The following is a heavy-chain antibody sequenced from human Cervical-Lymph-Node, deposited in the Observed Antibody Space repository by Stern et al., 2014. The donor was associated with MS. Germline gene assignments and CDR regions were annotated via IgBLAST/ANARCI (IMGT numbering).Heavy chain of an antibody. CDR2: IIPLFGTT. J-gene: IGHJ6*02. CDR1: GVSFSNSS. V-gene: IGHV1-69*01. CDR3: ARGGLYYYYSGMDV. Sequence: QVQLVQSGAEVKKPGSSVKVSCKASGVSFSNSSITWVRQAPGQGLEWVGVIIPLFGTTHYAQMFKGRVTITADESTITSYMELSSLRSEDTAVYYCARGGLYYYYSGMDVWGQGTTVTVTS.